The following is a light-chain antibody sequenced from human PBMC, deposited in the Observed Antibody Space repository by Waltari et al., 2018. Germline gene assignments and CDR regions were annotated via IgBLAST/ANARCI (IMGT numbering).Light chain of an antibody. CDR2: GKN. CDR1: SLRSYY. CDR3: NSRDSSGNHQV. V-gene: IGLV3-19*01. J-gene: IGLJ1*01. Sequence: SSELTQDPAVSVALGQTVRITCQGDSLRSYYASWYQQKPRQAPVLVIYGKNNRPSGIPDRFSGSRAGNTASLTITGAQAEDEADYYCNSRDSSGNHQVFGTGTKVTVL.